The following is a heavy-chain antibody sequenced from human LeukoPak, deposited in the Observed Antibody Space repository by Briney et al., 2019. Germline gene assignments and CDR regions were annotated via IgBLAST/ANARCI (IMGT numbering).Heavy chain of an antibody. CDR2: INPNSGGT. V-gene: IGHV1-2*02. D-gene: IGHD3-22*01. CDR1: GYTFTGYY. CDR3: ARDTNYYDSSGYPDY. J-gene: IGHJ4*02. Sequence: GASVKVPCKASGYTFTGYYMHWVQQAPGQGLEWMGWINPNSGGTNYAQKFQGRFTMTRDTSISTAYMELSRLRSDDTAVYYCARDTNYYDSSGYPDYWGQGTLVTVSS.